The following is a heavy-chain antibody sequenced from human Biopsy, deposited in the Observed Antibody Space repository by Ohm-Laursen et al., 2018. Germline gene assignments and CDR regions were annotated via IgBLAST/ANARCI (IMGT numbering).Heavy chain of an antibody. D-gene: IGHD1/OR15-1a*01. CDR2: IIGIFRTA. J-gene: IGHJ5*02. Sequence: SSVKVSCKASGGTFSSSAITWVRQAPGQGLEWMGGIIGIFRTAHYAQKFQGRVTITADELMSTAYMELSSLRSEDTAVYYCARGGGYNWNNGWFDPWGQGTLVTVSS. CDR3: ARGGGYNWNNGWFDP. CDR1: GGTFSSSA. V-gene: IGHV1-69*01.